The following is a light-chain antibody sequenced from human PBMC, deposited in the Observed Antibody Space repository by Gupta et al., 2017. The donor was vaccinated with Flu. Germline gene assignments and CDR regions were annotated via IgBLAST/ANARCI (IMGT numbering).Light chain of an antibody. J-gene: IGLJ2*01. CDR1: SSDVGGSNY. CDR3: CSYAASITYVT. CDR2: DVT. V-gene: IGLV2-11*01. Sequence: QSALTQPRSVSESPGQSVTISCTGTSSDVGGSNYVSWYQQHPGKAPKLLTYDVTKRPSGVPDRFSGSKSGNTASLTISGLQAEDEADYYCCSYAASITYVTFGGGTKLTVL.